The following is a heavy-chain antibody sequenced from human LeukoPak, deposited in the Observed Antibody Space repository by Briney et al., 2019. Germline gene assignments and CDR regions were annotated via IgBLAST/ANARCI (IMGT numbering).Heavy chain of an antibody. CDR2: IYYSGST. V-gene: IGHV4-59*01. J-gene: IGHJ4*02. D-gene: IGHD3-10*01. CDR3: AREDRSWFGELFEGFDY. Sequence: SETLSLTCTVSGGSISRYYWSWSRQPPGKGLEWIGYIYYSGSTNYNPSLKSRVTISVDTSKNQFSLKLSSVTAADTAVYYCAREDRSWFGELFEGFDYWGQGTLVTVSS. CDR1: GGSISRYY.